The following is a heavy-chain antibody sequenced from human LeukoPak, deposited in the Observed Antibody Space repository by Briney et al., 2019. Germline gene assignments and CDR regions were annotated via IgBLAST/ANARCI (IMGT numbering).Heavy chain of an antibody. V-gene: IGHV3-11*04. CDR3: ARGATDTTRWFDP. CDR1: GFTFSDYY. CDR2: ISSSGSTI. J-gene: IGHJ5*02. Sequence: PGGSLRLSCAASGFTFSDYYMSWIRQAPGKGLEWVSYISSSGSTIYYADSVKGRFTISRDNAKNSLYLQMDGLRAEDTAAYYCARGATDTTRWFDPWGQGTLVTVSP. D-gene: IGHD1-7*01.